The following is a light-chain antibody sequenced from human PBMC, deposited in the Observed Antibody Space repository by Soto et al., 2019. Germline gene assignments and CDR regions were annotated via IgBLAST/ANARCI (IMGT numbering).Light chain of an antibody. V-gene: IGLV3-21*01. CDR3: QVWDISSGHVV. CDR2: YDS. Sequence: SYELTQPPSVSVAPGKTASVACGGSNIGSKSVHWYQKKSGQAPVLVMYYDSDPPSGITERLSGSKSGNTATLNISRVEACNIEIYYCQVWDISSGHVVFGGGTKLTVL. CDR1: NIGSKS. J-gene: IGLJ3*02.